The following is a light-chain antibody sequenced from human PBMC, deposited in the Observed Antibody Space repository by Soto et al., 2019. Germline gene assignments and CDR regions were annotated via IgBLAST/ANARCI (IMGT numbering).Light chain of an antibody. V-gene: IGLV2-14*01. CDR2: EVS. Sequence: QSALTQPASVSGSPGQSITISCTGTSSDVGFYNYVSWYQQHPGKAPQLMIYEVSNRPSGVSNRFSGSKSGNTASLTISGLQALDAADYYRSSYSTSSTPVVFGGGTKLTVL. J-gene: IGLJ2*01. CDR1: SSDVGFYNY. CDR3: SSYSTSSTPVV.